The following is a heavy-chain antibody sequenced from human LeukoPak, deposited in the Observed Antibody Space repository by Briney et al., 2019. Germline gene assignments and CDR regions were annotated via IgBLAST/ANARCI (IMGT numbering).Heavy chain of an antibody. D-gene: IGHD5-18*01. CDR3: ASGGSYGLLDY. V-gene: IGHV3-53*01. Sequence: GGSLRLSCAASGFTVSYNYMNWVRQAPGTGLEWVSVVYNGGSTYYADSVKGRFTISRDNSKNTVYLQMNSLRAEDTAVYFCASGGSYGLLDYWGQGTLVTVSS. CDR2: VYNGGST. CDR1: GFTVSYNY. J-gene: IGHJ4*02.